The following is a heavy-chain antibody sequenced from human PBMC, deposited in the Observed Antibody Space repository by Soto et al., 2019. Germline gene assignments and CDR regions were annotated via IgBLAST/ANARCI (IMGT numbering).Heavy chain of an antibody. V-gene: IGHV1-2*04. CDR2: INPNSGGT. CDR3: ARVRQRGGYCSGGSCYLFDY. CDR1: GYTFTGYY. J-gene: IGHJ4*02. Sequence: QVQLVQSGAEVKKPGASVKVSCKASGYTFTGYYMHWVRQAPGQGLEWMGWINPNSGGTNYAQKFQGWVTMTRDTSISTAYMELSRLRSDDTAVHYCARVRQRGGYCSGGSCYLFDYWGQGTLVTVSS. D-gene: IGHD2-15*01.